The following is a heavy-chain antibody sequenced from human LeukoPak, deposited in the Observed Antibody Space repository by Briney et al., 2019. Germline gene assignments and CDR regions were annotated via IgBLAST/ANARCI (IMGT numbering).Heavy chain of an antibody. V-gene: IGHV4-59*08. J-gene: IGHJ4*02. D-gene: IGHD6-19*01. CDR3: ASGTQWLAFDY. CDR1: GGSISSYY. Sequence: SETLSLTCTVSGGSISSYYWAWIRQPPGKGLEWIGSFYNSGSTTYNPSLQSRVTISVDMSKSQVSLRLGSVAAAGTAVYYCASGTQWLAFDYWGQGNLVTVSS. CDR2: FYNSGST.